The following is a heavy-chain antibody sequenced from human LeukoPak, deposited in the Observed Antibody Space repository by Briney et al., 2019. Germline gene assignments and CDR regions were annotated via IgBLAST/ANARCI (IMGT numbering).Heavy chain of an antibody. CDR2: INHSGST. D-gene: IGHD2-15*01. Sequence: PSETLSLTCAVYGGSFSGYYWSWIRQPPGKGLEWIGEINHSGSTNYNPSLKSRVTISVDTSKNQFSLKLSSVTAADTAVYYCARDKCCSGLFDPWGQGTLVTVSS. J-gene: IGHJ5*02. CDR3: ARDKCCSGLFDP. CDR1: GGSFSGYY. V-gene: IGHV4-34*01.